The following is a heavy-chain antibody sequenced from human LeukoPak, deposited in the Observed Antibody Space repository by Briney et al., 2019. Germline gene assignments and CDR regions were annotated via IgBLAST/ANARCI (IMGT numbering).Heavy chain of an antibody. CDR3: ARMGGD. CDR1: GFTLSKFA. Sequence: PGGSLRLAFSAAGFTLSKFASDSGRQARGKGLVLVSRIKSDGSRTSYADSVKGRFTISRDNAKNTLCLQMNSLRVEDTAVYYCARMGGDWGQGTLVTVSP. J-gene: IGHJ4*02. D-gene: IGHD3-16*01. V-gene: IGHV3-74*01. CDR2: IKSDGSRT.